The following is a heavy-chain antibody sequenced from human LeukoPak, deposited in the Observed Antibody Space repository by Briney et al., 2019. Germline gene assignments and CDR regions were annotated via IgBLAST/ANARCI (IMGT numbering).Heavy chain of an antibody. D-gene: IGHD6-13*01. V-gene: IGHV1-46*01. CDR1: GYTFTHYY. CDR2: INPSSGST. Sequence: GASVKVSCKASGYTFTHYYIHWVRQAPGQGAEWMGIINPSSGSTSYAQKFQGRVTMTRDTSTSTVYMDVSSLRSDDTAVYYCATMAASDAEYFQHWGQGTLVTVSS. J-gene: IGHJ1*01. CDR3: ATMAASDAEYFQH.